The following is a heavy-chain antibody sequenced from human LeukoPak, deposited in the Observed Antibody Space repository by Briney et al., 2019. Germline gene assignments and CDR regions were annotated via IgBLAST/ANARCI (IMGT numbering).Heavy chain of an antibody. CDR1: GFTFSSYA. D-gene: IGHD3-10*01. J-gene: IGHJ4*02. Sequence: GGSLRLSCAASGFTFSSYAVHWVRQAPGKGLEWVAVISYDGSIKYYADSVKGRFTISRDNSKNTLYLQMNSLRAEDTAVYYCAREDGSGSSDLDYWGQGTLVTVSS. V-gene: IGHV3-30-3*01. CDR3: AREDGSGSSDLDY. CDR2: ISYDGSIK.